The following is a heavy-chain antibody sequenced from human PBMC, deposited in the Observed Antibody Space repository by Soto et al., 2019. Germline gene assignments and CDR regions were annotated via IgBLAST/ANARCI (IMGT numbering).Heavy chain of an antibody. J-gene: IGHJ6*02. V-gene: IGHV3-33*08. CDR1: GFIFSDYA. D-gene: IGHD3-10*01. CDR2: IWSDGRKE. CDR3: ANSKYFYGCAGLDV. Sequence: GGSQTLFCAASGFIFSDYAMSWIRQAPGKGLEWVAAIWSDGRKENYAQSAKGRFTISRDNSKNLFYLQVNILRSEDTAVYYCANSKYFYGCAGLDVWGQ.